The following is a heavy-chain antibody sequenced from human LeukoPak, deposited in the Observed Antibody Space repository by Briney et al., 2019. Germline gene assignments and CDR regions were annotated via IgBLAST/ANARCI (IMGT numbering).Heavy chain of an antibody. CDR2: IYAGGSA. CDR3: ATGRWLRLFDY. J-gene: IGHJ4*02. V-gene: IGHV3-66*01. Sequence: PGGSLRLSCAASGFTVRGTYMSWVRQAPGKGLEWVSIIYAGGSAYYADSVKGRFTISRDNSKNTLYLEMNSLRVEDTAMYYCATGRWLRLFDYWGQGTLVTVSS. CDR1: GFTVRGTY. D-gene: IGHD5-24*01.